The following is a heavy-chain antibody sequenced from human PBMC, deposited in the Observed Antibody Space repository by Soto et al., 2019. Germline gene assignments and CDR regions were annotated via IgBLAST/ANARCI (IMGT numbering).Heavy chain of an antibody. D-gene: IGHD3-3*01. CDR3: ARNYDFWSGFYYYMDV. V-gene: IGHV3-66*01. J-gene: IGHJ6*03. CDR1: GFTVSSNY. CDR2: IYSGGST. Sequence: EVQLVESGGGLVLPGGSLRLSCAASGFTVSSNYMSWVRQAPGKGLEWVSVIYSGGSTYYADSVKGRFTISRDNSKNTLYLQMNSLRAEDTAVYYCARNYDFWSGFYYYMDVWGKGTTVTVSS.